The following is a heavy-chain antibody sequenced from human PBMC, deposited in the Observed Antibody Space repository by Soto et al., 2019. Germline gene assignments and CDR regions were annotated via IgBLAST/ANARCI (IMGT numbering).Heavy chain of an antibody. V-gene: IGHV1-18*01. CDR1: GYTFSNYG. J-gene: IGHJ6*02. CDR2: ISGYNGNT. Sequence: QVQLVQSGAEVKKPGASVTVSCKTSGYTFSNYGINWVRQAPGQGLEWMGWISGYNGNTNYAQTVQGRVTMTTDTSTGTVYMEVRSPKSDDTAIYYCSRFIMVGGWFDPNYYHGMDVWGQGTTVTVSS. D-gene: IGHD6-19*01. CDR3: SRFIMVGGWFDPNYYHGMDV.